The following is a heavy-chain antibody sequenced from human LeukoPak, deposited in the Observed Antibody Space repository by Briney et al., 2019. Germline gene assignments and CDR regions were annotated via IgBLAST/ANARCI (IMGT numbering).Heavy chain of an antibody. CDR2: IIPIFGTA. V-gene: IGHV1-69*06. CDR3: ARNRIAAAGTQINWFDP. Sequence: SVKVSCKASGYTFTSYAMNWVRQAPGQGLEWMGGIIPIFGTANYAQKFQGRVTITADKSTSTAYMELSSLRSEDTAVYYCARNRIAAAGTQINWFDPWGQGTLVTVSS. D-gene: IGHD6-13*01. J-gene: IGHJ5*02. CDR1: GYTFTSYA.